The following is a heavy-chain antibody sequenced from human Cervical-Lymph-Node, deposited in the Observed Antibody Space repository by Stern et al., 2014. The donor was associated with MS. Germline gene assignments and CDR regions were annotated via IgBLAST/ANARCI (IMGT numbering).Heavy chain of an antibody. CDR1: GGSISRSTYY. CDR2: IYYSGTT. D-gene: IGHD5-12*01. V-gene: IGHV4-39*01. CDR3: ARHDGWLPHY. J-gene: IGHJ4*02. Sequence: VQLEESGPGLVKPSETLSLTCSVSGGSISRSTYYWGWIRQPPGKGLEWIGSIYYSGTTYYNPSLKSRVTIDTSTKPFALRLTPVTAADTAVYYCARHDGWLPHYWSQGTLVTVSS.